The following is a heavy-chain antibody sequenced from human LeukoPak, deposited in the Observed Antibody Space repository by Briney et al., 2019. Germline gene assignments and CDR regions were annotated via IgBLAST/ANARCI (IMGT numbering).Heavy chain of an antibody. CDR2: IHKAGSES. CDR1: GFTFTHYW. D-gene: IGHD1-26*01. Sequence: PGGSLRLSCADSGFTFTHYWMTWVRQVPGKGLNWVANIHKAGSESYYVDSVKGRFAISRQNAKNSLYLQLRCRRVEHTAVYYCARVGAWDLQRVFEYWGQGTLVTVSS. V-gene: IGHV3-7*01. CDR3: ARVGAWDLQRVFEY. J-gene: IGHJ4*02.